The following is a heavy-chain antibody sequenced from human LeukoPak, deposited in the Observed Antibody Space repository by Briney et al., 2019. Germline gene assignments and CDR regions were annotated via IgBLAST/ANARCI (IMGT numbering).Heavy chain of an antibody. D-gene: IGHD4-17*01. V-gene: IGHV3-66*01. CDR2: IYSGGST. J-gene: IGHJ4*02. CDR3: ASTFYGDSPPY. Sequence: GGSLRLSCAASGFTVSSNYMSWVRQAPGKGLEWVSVIYSGGSTYYADSVKGRFTISRDNSKNTLYLQMNSLTAEDTAVYYCASTFYGDSPPYWGQGTLVTVSS. CDR1: GFTVSSNY.